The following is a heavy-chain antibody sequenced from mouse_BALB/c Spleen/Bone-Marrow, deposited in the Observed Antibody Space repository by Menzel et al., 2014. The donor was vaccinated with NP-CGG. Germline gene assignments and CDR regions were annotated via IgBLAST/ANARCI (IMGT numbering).Heavy chain of an antibody. CDR2: IDPANVNT. Sequence: EVQLQQSGAELVKPGASVKLSCTASDFIIKDAYMHWVKQRPEQGLEWIGRIDPANVNTKYDTKFQGKATITADTSSNTAYLLLSSLTSEDTAVYYCAVYYYGRSSFAYWGQGTLVTVSA. CDR3: AVYYYGRSSFAY. D-gene: IGHD1-1*01. J-gene: IGHJ3*01. V-gene: IGHV14-3*02. CDR1: DFIIKDAY.